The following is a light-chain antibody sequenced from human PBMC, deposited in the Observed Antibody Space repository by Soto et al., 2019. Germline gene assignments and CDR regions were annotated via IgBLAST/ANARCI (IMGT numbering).Light chain of an antibody. CDR3: QKYNSAPWT. J-gene: IGKJ1*01. Sequence: EIQLTPSPSSLSASVGDRVTIPCRASQGISNYLAWYQQKPGKVPKLLIYAASTLQSGVPSRFSGSGSGTDFTLTISSLQPEDVATYYCQKYNSAPWTFGQGTKVDIK. V-gene: IGKV1-27*01. CDR1: QGISNY. CDR2: AAS.